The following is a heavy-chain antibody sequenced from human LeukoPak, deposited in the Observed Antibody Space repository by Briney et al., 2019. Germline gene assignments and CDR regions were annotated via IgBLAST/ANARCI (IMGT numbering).Heavy chain of an antibody. Sequence: GESLKISCKGSGYSFTTYWIAWVRQVPGKGLEWMGIIHPRDSDIRYNPPFQGQVTISADKSISTAYLQWNSLKASDTAIYYCARMIGLGEVSPYFHHWGQGSPVPVSS. CDR2: IHPRDSDI. D-gene: IGHD3-16*02. CDR3: ARMIGLGEVSPYFHH. V-gene: IGHV5-51*01. J-gene: IGHJ4*02. CDR1: GYSFTTYW.